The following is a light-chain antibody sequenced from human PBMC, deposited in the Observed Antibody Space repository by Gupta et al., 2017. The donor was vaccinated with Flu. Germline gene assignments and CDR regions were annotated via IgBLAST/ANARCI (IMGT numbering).Light chain of an antibody. CDR3: SSYAVNFNLV. CDR1: SSDVGGYNY. V-gene: IGLV2-8*01. J-gene: IGLJ3*02. CDR2: EFS. Sequence: QSALTQPPSAPGSPGLSVTISCTGPSSDVGGYNYVSWYQQHPGKVPKLMIYEFSRRPTGVPARFSGSKSDNTASLTVYGLQAEDEGDYYCSSYAVNFNLVFGVGTKLTVL.